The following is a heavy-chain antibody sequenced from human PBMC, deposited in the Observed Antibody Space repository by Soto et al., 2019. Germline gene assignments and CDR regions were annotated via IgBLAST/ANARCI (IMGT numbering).Heavy chain of an antibody. CDR1: GFTFSSYA. D-gene: IGHD5-12*01. V-gene: IGHV3-30-3*01. J-gene: IGHJ6*02. CDR2: ISYDGSNK. Sequence: GGSLRLSCAASGFTFSSYAMHWVRQAPGKGLEWVAVISYDGSNKYYADSVRGRFTISRDNSKNTLYLQMNSLRAEDTAVYYCARDYYRFNSGYGFSMDVWGQGTTVTVSS. CDR3: ARDYYRFNSGYGFSMDV.